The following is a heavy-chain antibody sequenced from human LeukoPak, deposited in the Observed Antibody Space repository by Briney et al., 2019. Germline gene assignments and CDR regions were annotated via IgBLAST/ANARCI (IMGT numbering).Heavy chain of an antibody. J-gene: IGHJ4*02. D-gene: IGHD2/OR15-2a*01. CDR1: GFTVSNNY. Sequence: GGSLRLSCAASGFTVSNNYMNWVRQAPGKGLEWVSIIYSDGSTYYADSVKGRLTISRDNSKNTLYLQMNSLRAEDTAVYYCARDQNRKFDSWGPGTLVTVSS. CDR2: IYSDGST. V-gene: IGHV3-53*01. CDR3: ARDQNRKFDS.